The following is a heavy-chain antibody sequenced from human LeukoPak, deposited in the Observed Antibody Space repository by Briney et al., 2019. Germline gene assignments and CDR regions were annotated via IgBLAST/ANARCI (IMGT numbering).Heavy chain of an antibody. D-gene: IGHD2-15*01. V-gene: IGHV3-21*01. Sequence: GGALRLSCAASGFTFSSYSMNWVRQAPGKGLEWVSSISSSSSYIYYADAVKGRFTISIANAKNSLYLQMNSLRAEDTAVYYCARDHVLVGGEPWYPYYYYGMDAWGQGTTVTVSS. CDR3: ARDHVLVGGEPWYPYYYYGMDA. J-gene: IGHJ6*02. CDR1: GFTFSSYS. CDR2: ISSSSSYI.